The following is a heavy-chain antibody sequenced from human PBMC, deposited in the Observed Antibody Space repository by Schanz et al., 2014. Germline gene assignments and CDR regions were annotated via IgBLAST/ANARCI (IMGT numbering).Heavy chain of an antibody. Sequence: EVQLLESGGGLVQPGGSLRLSCAASGFTFTNYAMTWVRQAPGKGLEWVSGISGSGGSTYDADSVKGRFTISRDNSKNTLYLQMNSLRAEDTAVYYCARGREVVAKIFDVWGQGTMVTVSS. CDR2: ISGSGGST. D-gene: IGHD3-22*01. V-gene: IGHV3-23*01. J-gene: IGHJ3*01. CDR1: GFTFTNYA. CDR3: ARGREVVAKIFDV.